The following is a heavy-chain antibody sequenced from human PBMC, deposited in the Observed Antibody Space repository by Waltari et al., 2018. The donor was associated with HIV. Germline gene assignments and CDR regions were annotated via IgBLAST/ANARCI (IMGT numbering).Heavy chain of an antibody. Sequence: QVQLQESGPGLVKPSETLSLTCTVSGGSISSYYWSWIRQPPGKGLEWIGYFYYSGSTNYNPSLKSRVTISVDTSKNQFSLKLSSVTAADTAVYYCARRYSYGYFDYWGQGTLVTVSS. D-gene: IGHD5-18*01. CDR3: ARRYSYGYFDY. V-gene: IGHV4-59*01. J-gene: IGHJ4*02. CDR2: FYYSGST. CDR1: GGSISSYY.